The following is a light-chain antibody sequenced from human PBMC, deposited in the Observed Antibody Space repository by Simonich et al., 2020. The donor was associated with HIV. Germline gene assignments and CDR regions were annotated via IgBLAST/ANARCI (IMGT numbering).Light chain of an antibody. V-gene: IGKV3-15*01. Sequence: EIVMTQSPATLSVSPGARATLSCRASQSISSNLAWYQQRPVQAPRLLIYGASTRATGFPARFSGSGSGTEFTLTISSLEPEDFAVYYCQQRSNWITFGQGTRLEIK. J-gene: IGKJ5*01. CDR2: GAS. CDR3: QQRSNWIT. CDR1: QSISSN.